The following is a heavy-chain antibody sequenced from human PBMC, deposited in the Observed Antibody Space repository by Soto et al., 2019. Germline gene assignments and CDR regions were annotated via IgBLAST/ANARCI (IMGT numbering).Heavy chain of an antibody. D-gene: IGHD3-3*01. CDR1: GDSISSYY. V-gene: IGHV4-59*01. CDR3: ARDLSRDFWSGYYTLAGAFDI. J-gene: IGHJ3*02. Sequence: SETLSLTCTVSGDSISSYYWSWIRQPPGKGLEWIGYIYYSGSTNYNPSLKSRGTISVDASKNQLSLNLSSVTAADTAVYYCARDLSRDFWSGYYTLAGAFDIWGQGTMVTVSS. CDR2: IYYSGST.